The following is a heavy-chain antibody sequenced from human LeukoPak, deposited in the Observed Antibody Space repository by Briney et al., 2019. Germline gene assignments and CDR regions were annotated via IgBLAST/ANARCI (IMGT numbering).Heavy chain of an antibody. CDR2: IYTSGST. D-gene: IGHD5-12*01. CDR1: GGSISSGSYY. V-gene: IGHV4-61*02. CDR3: ARERYSGYDYLFDY. J-gene: IGHJ4*02. Sequence: PSETLSLTCTVSGGSISSGSYYWSWIRQPAGKGLEWIGRIYTSGSTNYNPSLKSRVTMSVDTSKNQFSLKLSSVTAADTAVYYCARERYSGYDYLFDYWGQGTLVTVSS.